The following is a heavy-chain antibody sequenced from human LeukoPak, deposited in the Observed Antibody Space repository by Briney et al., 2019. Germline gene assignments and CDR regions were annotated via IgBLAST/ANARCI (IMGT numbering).Heavy chain of an antibody. J-gene: IGHJ5*02. CDR2: INPSGGST. CDR3: ARDRASYDFWSAFDP. D-gene: IGHD3-3*01. V-gene: IGHV1-46*01. CDR1: GYTFTSCY. Sequence: ASVTVSCKASGYTFTSCYMHWVRQAPGQGLEWMGIINPSGGSTSYAQKFQGRVTMTTDTSTSTAYMELRSLRSDDTAVYYCARDRASYDFWSAFDPWGQGTLVTVSS.